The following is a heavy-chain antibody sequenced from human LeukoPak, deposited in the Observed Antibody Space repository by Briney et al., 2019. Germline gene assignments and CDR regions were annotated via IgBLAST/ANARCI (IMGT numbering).Heavy chain of an antibody. CDR3: ARDPGYSGSSPGFDY. V-gene: IGHV3-23*01. D-gene: IGHD1-26*01. CDR2: ISASGGLT. J-gene: IGHJ4*02. CDR1: GFTFSSYA. Sequence: GGSLRLSCAASGFTFSSYAMSWVRQAPGKGLEWVSGISASGGLTYYADSVKGRFTISRDNSKNTLYLQMNGLRAEDTAVYYCARDPGYSGSSPGFDYWGQGTLVTVSS.